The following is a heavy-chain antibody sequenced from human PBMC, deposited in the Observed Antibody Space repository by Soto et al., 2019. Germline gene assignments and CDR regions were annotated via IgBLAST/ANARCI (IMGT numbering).Heavy chain of an antibody. Sequence: EVQLLESGGGLVQPGGSLRLSCAASGFTFSSYAMSWVRQAPGKGLEWVSGITGRGISTYYADSVKGRFTISRDNSKNTLYLQMNRLRADDTAVYYCAKVPVARPRCDWFDPWGQGTLVTVSS. V-gene: IGHV3-23*01. J-gene: IGHJ5*02. CDR1: GFTFSSYA. CDR2: ITGRGIST. CDR3: AKVPVARPRCDWFDP. D-gene: IGHD6-19*01.